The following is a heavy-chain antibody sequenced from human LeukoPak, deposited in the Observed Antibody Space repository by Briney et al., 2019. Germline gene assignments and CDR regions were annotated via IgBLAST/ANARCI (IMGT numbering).Heavy chain of an antibody. CDR2: IIPIFGTA. CDR3: ATSDASGDWDAFDI. V-gene: IGHV1-69*13. J-gene: IGHJ3*02. D-gene: IGHD2-21*02. Sequence: ASVKVSCKASGGTFSSYAISWVRQAPGQGLEWMGGIIPIFGTANYAQKFQGRVTITADESTSTAYMELSSLRSEDTAVHYCATSDASGDWDAFDIWGQGTMVTVSS. CDR1: GGTFSSYA.